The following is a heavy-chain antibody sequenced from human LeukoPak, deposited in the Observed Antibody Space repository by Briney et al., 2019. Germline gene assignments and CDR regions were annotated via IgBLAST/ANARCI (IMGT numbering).Heavy chain of an antibody. Sequence: GSLRLSCAVSGFTVSSNYMSWVRQAPGKGLEWVSIIFSGGSTYYADSVRGRITISRDNSKNTLFLQMNSLRAEDTAVYYCAGSWSPYDAFDIWGQGTMVTVSS. CDR2: IFSGGST. V-gene: IGHV3-53*01. CDR3: AGSWSPYDAFDI. D-gene: IGHD6-13*01. CDR1: GFTVSSNY. J-gene: IGHJ3*02.